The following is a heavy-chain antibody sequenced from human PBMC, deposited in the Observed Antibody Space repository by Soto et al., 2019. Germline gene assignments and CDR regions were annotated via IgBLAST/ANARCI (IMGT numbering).Heavy chain of an antibody. V-gene: IGHV1-18*01. CDR3: AREGAHYTPLDH. D-gene: IGHD2-15*01. CDR1: GYTFTSYG. CDR2: ISAYNGNT. Sequence: ASVKVSCKSSGYTFTSYGIIWVRQAPGQGLEWMGWISAYNGNTNYAQKLQGRVTMTTDTSTSTAYIEVTSLTSEDTAIYYCAREGAHYTPLDHWGRGTLVTVS. J-gene: IGHJ4*02.